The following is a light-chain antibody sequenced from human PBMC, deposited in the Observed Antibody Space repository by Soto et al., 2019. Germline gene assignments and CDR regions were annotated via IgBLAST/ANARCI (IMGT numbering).Light chain of an antibody. J-gene: IGKJ1*01. CDR1: QSVSSY. Sequence: EIVLTQSPATLSLSPGERATLSCRASQSVSSYLAWYQQKPGQAPRLLIYDASNRATGIPARFSGSGSGTDFTLTISSLEPEDFAVYYCQQRSNLWTFGQGTKVDI. V-gene: IGKV3-11*01. CDR3: QQRSNLWT. CDR2: DAS.